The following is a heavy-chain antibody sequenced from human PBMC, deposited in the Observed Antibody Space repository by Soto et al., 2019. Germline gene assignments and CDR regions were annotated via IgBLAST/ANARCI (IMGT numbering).Heavy chain of an antibody. Sequence: QVQLQQWGAGLLKPSETLSLTCAVYGGSFSGYYWTWNRQSPEKGLEWIGEVNHSGTTYYNPSLKTRVTISVHTPKNQFSLNMSSVTAADTAVYYCARGIGYCSSINCYSSRRLRFDSWGQGTLVTVSS. V-gene: IGHV4-34*01. CDR1: GGSFSGYY. CDR2: VNHSGTT. J-gene: IGHJ4*02. D-gene: IGHD2-2*01. CDR3: ARGIGYCSSINCYSSRRLRFDS.